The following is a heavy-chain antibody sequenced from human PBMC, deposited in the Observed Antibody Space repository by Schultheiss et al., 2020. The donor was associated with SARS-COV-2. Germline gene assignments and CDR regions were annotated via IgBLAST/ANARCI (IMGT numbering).Heavy chain of an antibody. V-gene: IGHV3-9*01. D-gene: IGHD3-10*01. CDR1: GFTFDDYA. Sequence: GGSLRLSCAASGFTFDDYAMHWVRQAPGKGLEWVSGISWNSGSIGYADSVKGRFTISRDNSENMLYLEMDSLRAEDTAVYYCARVLSTGGPYDYWGQGTLVTVSS. CDR2: ISWNSGSI. J-gene: IGHJ4*02. CDR3: ARVLSTGGPYDY.